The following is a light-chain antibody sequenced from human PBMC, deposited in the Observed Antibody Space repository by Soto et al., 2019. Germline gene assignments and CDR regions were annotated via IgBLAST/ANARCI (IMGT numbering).Light chain of an antibody. CDR2: DDN. CDR1: SSNIGGNS. CDR3: GSWDSSLSAYV. J-gene: IGLJ1*01. V-gene: IGLV1-51*01. Sequence: QSALTQPPSVSAAPGQKVTISCSGSSSNIGGNSVSWYQQLPGTAPKLLIYDDNKRPSGIPDRFSGSKSGTSATLGITGFQTGGEADYYCGSWDSSLSAYVFGTGTKATVL.